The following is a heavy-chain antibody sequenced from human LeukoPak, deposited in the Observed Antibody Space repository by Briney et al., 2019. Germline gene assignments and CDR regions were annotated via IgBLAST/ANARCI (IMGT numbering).Heavy chain of an antibody. D-gene: IGHD3-22*01. CDR3: ASTYYYDSSGYLPNDY. V-gene: IGHV3-48*03. CDR2: ISNSGRTI. J-gene: IGHJ4*02. CDR1: GFTFSSYE. Sequence: GGSLRLSCAASGFTFSSYEMNWVRQAPGKGLEWLSYISNSGRTIYYADSVKGRFTISRDNANNSLYLQMNSLRAEDTAVYYCASTYYYDSSGYLPNDYWGQGTLVTVSS.